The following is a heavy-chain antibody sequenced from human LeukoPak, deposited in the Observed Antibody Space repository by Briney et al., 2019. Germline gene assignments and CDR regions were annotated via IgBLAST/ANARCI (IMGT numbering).Heavy chain of an antibody. D-gene: IGHD3-10*02. CDR1: GFNFDDYA. J-gene: IGHJ6*04. CDR3: AELGITMIGGV. V-gene: IGHV3-9*01. Sequence: GGSLRLSCAASGFNFDDYAIHWVRQAPGKGLEWVSGISWNSDSKHYADSVKGRFTISRDNAKNSLYLQMNSLRAEDTAVYYCAELGITMIGGVWGKGTTVTISS. CDR2: ISWNSDSK.